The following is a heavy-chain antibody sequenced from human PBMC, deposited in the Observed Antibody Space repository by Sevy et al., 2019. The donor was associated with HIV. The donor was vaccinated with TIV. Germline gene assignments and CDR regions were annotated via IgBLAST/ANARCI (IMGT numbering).Heavy chain of an antibody. CDR3: ARGDYYDSSGFYIDAFDV. CDR2: IKPDGREG. D-gene: IGHD3-22*01. V-gene: IGHV3-7*04. CDR1: GFTFSSYW. J-gene: IGHJ3*01. Sequence: GGSLRLSCTASGFTFSSYWMSWVRQAPGRGLEWVANIKPDGREGYYVDSVKGRFTIARDNAKNSFYLQMNSLRAGDTAVYYCARGDYYDSSGFYIDAFDVWGQGTMVTVSS.